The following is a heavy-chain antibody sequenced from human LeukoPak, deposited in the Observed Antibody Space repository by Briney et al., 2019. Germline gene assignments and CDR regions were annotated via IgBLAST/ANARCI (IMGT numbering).Heavy chain of an antibody. Sequence: PSETLSLTCDVYGGSFSGYYCSWIPQPPGKGLEWFGEINHSGTTNYNPSLKSRVTISVDTSRNQFSLKLSSVTAADTAVYYCARRPPSYYGSGSYYKGGFDYWGQGTLVTVSS. D-gene: IGHD3-10*01. CDR3: ARRPPSYYGSGSYYKGGFDY. CDR1: GGSFSGYY. CDR2: INHSGTT. J-gene: IGHJ4*02. V-gene: IGHV4-34*01.